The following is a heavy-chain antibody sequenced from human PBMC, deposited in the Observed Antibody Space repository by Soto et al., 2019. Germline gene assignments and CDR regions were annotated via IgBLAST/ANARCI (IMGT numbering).Heavy chain of an antibody. CDR3: ARTIVGATI. CDR2: ISYEGSKK. Sequence: QVQLVESGGGVVQPGRSLRLSCAASGFTFSSYAMHWVRQAPGKGLEWVAVISYEGSKKYYEDSVKGRFTISRDNSKNPLYLQMNSLIAGDTAVYLCARTIVGATIWGQGTMVTVSS. V-gene: IGHV3-30-3*01. J-gene: IGHJ3*02. CDR1: GFTFSSYA. D-gene: IGHD1-26*01.